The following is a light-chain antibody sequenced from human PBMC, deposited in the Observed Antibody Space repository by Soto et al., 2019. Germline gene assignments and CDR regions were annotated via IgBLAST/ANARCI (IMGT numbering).Light chain of an antibody. Sequence: DIQMTQSPSSLSASVGDRVTITCQASQDISNYLNWYQQNPGKAPKLLIYDASNLETGVPSRFSGSGSGTDFTFTISSRQPEDSATYYCQQYALFGGGTKVEIK. CDR3: QQYAL. CDR1: QDISNY. V-gene: IGKV1-33*01. J-gene: IGKJ4*01. CDR2: DAS.